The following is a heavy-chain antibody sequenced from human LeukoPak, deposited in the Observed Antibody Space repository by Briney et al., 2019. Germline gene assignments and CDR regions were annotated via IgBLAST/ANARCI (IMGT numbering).Heavy chain of an antibody. CDR3: TRGYRSSWYNNGGYDY. D-gene: IGHD6-13*01. V-gene: IGHV1-2*06. CDR1: GYTFTGYY. Sequence: ASVKVSCKASGYTFTGYYMHWVRQAPGQGLDWMGRINPNSGGTNYAQKFQGRVTMTRDTSISIAYMELSRLRSDDTAVYYCTRGYRSSWYNNGGYDYWGKGTLVTVSS. CDR2: INPNSGGT. J-gene: IGHJ4*02.